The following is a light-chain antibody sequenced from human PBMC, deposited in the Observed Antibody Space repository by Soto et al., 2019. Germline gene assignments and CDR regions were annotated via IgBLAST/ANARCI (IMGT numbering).Light chain of an antibody. Sequence: QLVLSQPPSASGTPGQRVTISCSGSTSNIGSNTVSWYQQLPQRAPKLLIFSNDQRPSGVPDRFSGSKPGTSASLAISGLQSEDEAEYFCATWADGLSSYVFGTGTKLTVL. CDR1: TSNIGSNT. CDR2: SND. J-gene: IGLJ1*01. V-gene: IGLV1-44*01. CDR3: ATWADGLSSYV.